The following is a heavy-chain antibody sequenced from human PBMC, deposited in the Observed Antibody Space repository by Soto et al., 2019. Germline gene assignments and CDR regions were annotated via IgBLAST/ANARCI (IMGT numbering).Heavy chain of an antibody. J-gene: IGHJ3*02. V-gene: IGHV4-34*01. CDR1: GGSVNSGNYY. D-gene: IGHD1-1*01. CDR3: ARVERGTATTVVDAFDI. CDR2: MSYSGGT. Sequence: QVQLQQWGAGLLKPSETLSLTCAVFGGSVNSGNYYWSWLRQPPGKGLEWIGEMSYSGGTHFNPSSKNRVSISVDTSKNQFSLKMSSVTATDTALYYCARVERGTATTVVDAFDIWGPGTMVTVSS.